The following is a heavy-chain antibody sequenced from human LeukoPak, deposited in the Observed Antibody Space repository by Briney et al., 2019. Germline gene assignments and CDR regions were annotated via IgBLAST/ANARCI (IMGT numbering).Heavy chain of an antibody. CDR3: ARDFGAEDWYFDL. CDR1: GGSISSGGYC. V-gene: IGHV4-31*03. Sequence: SETLSLTCTVSGGSISSGGYCWSWIRQHPGKGLEWIGYIYYSGSTYYNPSLKSRVTISVDTSKNQFSLKLSSVTAADTAVYYCARDFGAEDWYFDLWGRGTLVTVSS. CDR2: IYYSGST. D-gene: IGHD3-10*01. J-gene: IGHJ2*01.